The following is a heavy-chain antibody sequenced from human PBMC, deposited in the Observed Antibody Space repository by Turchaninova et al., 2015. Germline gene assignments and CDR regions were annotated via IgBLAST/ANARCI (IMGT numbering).Heavy chain of an antibody. Sequence: EVQLVESGGRVVRPGGSLRLSCAASGFSFDDFGMSWVRAAPGRGLGWVVGVNWNGEITGYADPXXGRXXXSRXXXKYSRYLQXXSLXXXDTALYYXXXDPSHYGDRPPSFXXWGQGXLVTVSS. J-gene: IGHJ4*02. CDR3: XXDPSHYGDRPPSFXX. CDR1: GFSFDDFG. D-gene: IGHD4/OR15-4a*01. V-gene: IGHV3-20*04. CDR2: VNWNGEIT.